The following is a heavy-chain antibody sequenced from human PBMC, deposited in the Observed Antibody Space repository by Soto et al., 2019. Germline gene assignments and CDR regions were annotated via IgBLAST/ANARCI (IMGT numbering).Heavy chain of an antibody. CDR3: ARGGVGSTRWKGMDV. D-gene: IGHD1-26*01. CDR2: MNPNSGNT. V-gene: IGHV1-8*01. CDR1: GYTFTSYD. Sequence: QVQLVQSGAEVKKPGASVKVSCKASGYTFTSYDSNWVRQATGQGLEWMGWMNPNSGNTGYAQKFQCRVTMTRNTSISTAYMELSSPRSEDTAVYSWARGGVGSTRWKGMDVWGQGTTVTVSS. J-gene: IGHJ6*02.